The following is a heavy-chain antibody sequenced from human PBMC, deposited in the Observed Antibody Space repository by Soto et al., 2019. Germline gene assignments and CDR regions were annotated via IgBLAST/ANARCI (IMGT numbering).Heavy chain of an antibody. D-gene: IGHD3-22*01. J-gene: IGHJ4*02. Sequence: PGGSLRLSCAASGFTFSSYSMNWVRQAPGKGLEWVSSISAGSQYIDYADSVKGRLTISRDNAKNSLYLQMNSLRAEDTAVYYCARFYDSSGYYYVVSYYFDYWGQGTLVTVSS. V-gene: IGHV3-21*01. CDR2: ISAGSQYI. CDR3: ARFYDSSGYYYVVSYYFDY. CDR1: GFTFSSYS.